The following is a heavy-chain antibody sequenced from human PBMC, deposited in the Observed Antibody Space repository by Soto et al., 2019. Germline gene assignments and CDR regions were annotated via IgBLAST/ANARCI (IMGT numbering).Heavy chain of an antibody. V-gene: IGHV3-33*01. CDR1: GFTFSSYG. CDR3: ARDRRFLEWLLHPILDY. Sequence: PGGSLRLSCAASGFTFSSYGMHWVRQAPGKGLEWVAVIWYDGSNKYYADSVKGRFTISRDNSKNTLYLQMNSLRAEDTAVYYCARDRRFLEWLLHPILDYWGQGTLVTVSS. J-gene: IGHJ4*02. CDR2: IWYDGSNK. D-gene: IGHD3-3*01.